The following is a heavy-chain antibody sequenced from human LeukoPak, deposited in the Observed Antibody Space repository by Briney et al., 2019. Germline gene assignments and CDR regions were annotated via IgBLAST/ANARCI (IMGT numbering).Heavy chain of an antibody. J-gene: IGHJ4*02. V-gene: IGHV3-23*01. Sequence: SGGSLRLSCAASGFTFSSYAMSWVRQAPGKGLEWVSAISGSGADTYSADSVKGRFTISRDNSKNTLYLQMNSLRAEDTAVYYCAKSYYYDSSGSHDDYWGQGTLVTVSS. D-gene: IGHD3-22*01. CDR1: GFTFSSYA. CDR3: AKSYYYDSSGSHDDY. CDR2: ISGSGADT.